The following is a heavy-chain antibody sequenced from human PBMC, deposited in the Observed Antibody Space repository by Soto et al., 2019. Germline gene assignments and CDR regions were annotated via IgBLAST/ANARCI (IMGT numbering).Heavy chain of an antibody. V-gene: IGHV3-23*01. CDR1: GFTFSSYA. CDR3: AKQRAIVVARRPYNWFDP. D-gene: IGHD3-22*01. Sequence: GGSLRLSCAASGFTFSSYAMSWVRQAPGKGLEWVSAISGSGGSTYYADSVKGRFTISRDNSKNTLYLQMNSLRAEDTAVYYCAKQRAIVVARRPYNWFDPWGQGTLVTVSS. J-gene: IGHJ5*02. CDR2: ISGSGGST.